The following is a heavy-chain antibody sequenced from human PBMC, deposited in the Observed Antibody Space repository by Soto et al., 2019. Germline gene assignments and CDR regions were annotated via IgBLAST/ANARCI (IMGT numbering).Heavy chain of an antibody. Sequence: PGGSLRLSCAASGFTFSSYWMSWVRQAPGKGLEWVANIKQDGSEKYYVDSVKGRFTISRDNAKNSLYLQMNSLRAEDTAVYYCARYRYSSGWYGNENYWGQGTLVTVSS. CDR3: ARYRYSSGWYGNENY. J-gene: IGHJ4*02. CDR2: IKQDGSEK. D-gene: IGHD6-19*01. CDR1: GFTFSSYW. V-gene: IGHV3-7*01.